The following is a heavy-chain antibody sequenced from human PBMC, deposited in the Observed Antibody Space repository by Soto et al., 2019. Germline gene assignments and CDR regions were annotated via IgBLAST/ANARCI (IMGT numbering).Heavy chain of an antibody. J-gene: IGHJ4*02. Sequence: QITLNESGPTVVRPTEPLTLTCRFSGFSLTTSGVGVGWISQSPGKAPEWLALIYWDDDKRYSASLKGRLTITKDTSKNQVVLTVSDLDPTDTATYYCAHRVLRTVFGLVTTTAIYFDFWGQGTPVAVSS. V-gene: IGHV2-5*02. CDR3: AHRVLRTVFGLVTTTAIYFDF. CDR2: IYWDDDK. D-gene: IGHD3-3*01. CDR1: GFSLTTSGVG.